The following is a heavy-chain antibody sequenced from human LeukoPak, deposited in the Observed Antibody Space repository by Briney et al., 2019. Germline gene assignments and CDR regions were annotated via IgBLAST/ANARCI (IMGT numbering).Heavy chain of an antibody. J-gene: IGHJ3*02. CDR1: GFTFSSYS. D-gene: IGHD3-10*01. V-gene: IGHV3-21*01. CDR3: ARVPYGSGRFGAFDI. Sequence: GGSLRLSCAASGFTFSSYSMNWVRQAPGKGLEWVSSISSSSSYIYYADSVKGRFTISRDNAKNLLYLQMNSLRAEDTAVYYCARVPYGSGRFGAFDIWGQGTMVTVSS. CDR2: ISSSSSYI.